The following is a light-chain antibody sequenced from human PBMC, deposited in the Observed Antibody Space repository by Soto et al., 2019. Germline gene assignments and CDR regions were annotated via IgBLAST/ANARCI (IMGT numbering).Light chain of an antibody. CDR3: QQRRSWPRA. V-gene: IGKV4-1*01. J-gene: IGKJ1*01. CDR2: WAS. Sequence: DIVMTQSPDSLAVSLGERATMNCKCSRSVLYKSNNKNHLAWYQQKPGQPPQLIIYWASTRESGVPERFSGSGSGTDFTLTISSLEAEDFAVYYCQQRRSWPRAFGQGTKVDIK. CDR1: RSVLYKSNNKNH.